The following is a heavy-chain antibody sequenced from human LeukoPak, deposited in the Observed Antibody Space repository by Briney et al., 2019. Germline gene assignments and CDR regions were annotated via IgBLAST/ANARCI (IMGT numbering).Heavy chain of an antibody. Sequence: PGGSLRLSCAASGFTFSGYWMSWVRQAPGTGLEWVANIKQDESEKYYADSVKGRFTISRDNAKNSLYLQMNSLRAEDTAVYYCAREVGGEGDYWGQGTLVTVSS. CDR2: IKQDESEK. J-gene: IGHJ4*02. D-gene: IGHD3-10*01. V-gene: IGHV3-7*03. CDR3: AREVGGEGDY. CDR1: GFTFSGYW.